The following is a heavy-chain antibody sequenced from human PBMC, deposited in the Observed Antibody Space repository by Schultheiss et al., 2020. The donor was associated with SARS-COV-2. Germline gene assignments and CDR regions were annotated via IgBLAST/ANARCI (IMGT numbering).Heavy chain of an antibody. CDR3: ARDHEGY. V-gene: IGHV3-30*03. J-gene: IGHJ4*02. CDR1: GFTFSNAW. CDR2: ISYDGSNK. Sequence: GGSLRLSCAASGFTFSNAWMSWVRQAPGKGLEWVAVISYDGSNKYYADSVKGRFTISRDNSKNTLYLQMNSLRAEDTAVYYCARDHEGYWGQGTLVTVSS.